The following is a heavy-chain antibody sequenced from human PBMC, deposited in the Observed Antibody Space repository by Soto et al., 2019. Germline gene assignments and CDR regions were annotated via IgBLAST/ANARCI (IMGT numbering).Heavy chain of an antibody. J-gene: IGHJ6*02. V-gene: IGHV3-33*01. CDR1: GFTFSNYG. CDR3: ARDDEYSGNGMDV. CDR2: ILNDGSNR. Sequence: QVQLVESGGGVVQPGRSLPLSWAASGFTFSNYGMHWCRQAPGKGLEWVAVILNDGSNRYHADSVKDRFTISRDNSKNTLYLQMNSLRAEDTAVYYCARDDEYSGNGMDVWGQGTTVTVS. D-gene: IGHD3-10*01.